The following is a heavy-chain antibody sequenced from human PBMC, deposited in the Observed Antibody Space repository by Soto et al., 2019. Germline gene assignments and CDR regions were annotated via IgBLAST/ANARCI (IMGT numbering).Heavy chain of an antibody. CDR1: GFTFSSYA. V-gene: IGHV3-23*01. Sequence: GGSLRLSCAASGFTFSSYAMSWVRQAPGKGLEWVSAISGSGGSTYYADSVKGRFTISRDNSKNTLYLQMNSLRAEDTAVYYCVKAIAAYDAFDIWGQGTMVTVSS. CDR3: VKAIAAYDAFDI. D-gene: IGHD6-6*01. J-gene: IGHJ3*02. CDR2: ISGSGGST.